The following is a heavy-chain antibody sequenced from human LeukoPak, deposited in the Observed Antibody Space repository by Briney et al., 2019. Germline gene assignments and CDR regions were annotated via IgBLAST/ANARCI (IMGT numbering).Heavy chain of an antibody. V-gene: IGHV3-30-3*01. CDR1: GFTFITYT. Sequence: GGSLRLSCAASGFTFITYTMIWVRQAPGKGLEWVAVISYDGSNKYYADSVKGRFTISRDNSKNTLYLQMNSLRAEDTAVYYCARDGYTIVVVKFDYWGQGTLVTVSS. CDR2: ISYDGSNK. D-gene: IGHD3-22*01. J-gene: IGHJ4*02. CDR3: ARDGYTIVVVKFDY.